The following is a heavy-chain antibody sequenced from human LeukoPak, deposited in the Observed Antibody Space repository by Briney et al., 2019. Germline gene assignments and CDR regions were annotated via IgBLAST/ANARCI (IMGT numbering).Heavy chain of an antibody. Sequence: SETLSLTCTVSGGSISSGGYYWSWIRQPPGKGLEWIGYIYHSGSTYYNPSLKSRVTISVDRSKNQFSLKLSSVTAADTAVYYCARDREGATIFDYWGQGTLVTVSS. V-gene: IGHV4-30-2*01. CDR2: IYHSGST. J-gene: IGHJ4*02. CDR1: GGSISSGGYY. D-gene: IGHD1-26*01. CDR3: ARDREGATIFDY.